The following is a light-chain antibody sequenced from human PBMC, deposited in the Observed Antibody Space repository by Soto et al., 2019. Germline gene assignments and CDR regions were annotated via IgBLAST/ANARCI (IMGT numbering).Light chain of an antibody. CDR2: EAS. CDR1: HYLKKY. Sequence: DGKMTQSPSSLSASIGDRVTITCQASHYLKKYLNWYQEKPGKAPNLLIYEASNLQTGGPSRFSGSGSGTDFTFTISNLQPEDTGTYYCQQYYSVPLTFGGGTNVDI. V-gene: IGKV1-33*01. J-gene: IGKJ4*01. CDR3: QQYYSVPLT.